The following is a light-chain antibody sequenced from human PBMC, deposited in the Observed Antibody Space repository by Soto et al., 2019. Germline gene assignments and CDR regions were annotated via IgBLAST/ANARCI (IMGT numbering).Light chain of an antibody. V-gene: IGLV2-8*01. CDR2: EVS. Sequence: QSALTQPPSASGSPGQSVTISCTGTSSDVGGYNFVPWYQQHPGKAPKLMIYEVSKRPSGVPNRFSGSKSGNTASLTGSGLQAEDEADYYCSSYAGSNNYVFGTGTKLTVL. J-gene: IGLJ1*01. CDR1: SSDVGGYNF. CDR3: SSYAGSNNYV.